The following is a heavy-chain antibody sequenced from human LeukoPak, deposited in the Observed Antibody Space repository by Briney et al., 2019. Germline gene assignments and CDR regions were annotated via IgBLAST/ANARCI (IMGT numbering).Heavy chain of an antibody. CDR2: IKSKTDGGTT. V-gene: IGHV3-15*01. Sequence: GGSLRLSCAASGFTFSNAWMSWVRQAPGKGLEWVGRIKSKTDGGTTDYAAPVKGRFTISRDDSKNTLYLQMNSLKTEDTAVYYCTTDHLHEVVVIDYWGQGTLVTVSS. CDR3: TTDHLHEVVVIDY. J-gene: IGHJ4*02. CDR1: GFTFSNAW. D-gene: IGHD3-22*01.